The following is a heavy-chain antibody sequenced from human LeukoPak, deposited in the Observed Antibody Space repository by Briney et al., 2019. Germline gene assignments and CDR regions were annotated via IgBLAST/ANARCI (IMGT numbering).Heavy chain of an antibody. CDR2: INPNNGDT. J-gene: IGHJ5*01. V-gene: IGHV1-2*02. CDR3: AADLRFLEWSDS. D-gene: IGHD3-3*01. Sequence: ASVKVSCKASGYTFTAYYMHWVRQAPGQGLEWMGWINPNNGDTNYAQKFQGRVTMTRDTSISTTCMELSRLRSDDTAVYYCAADLRFLEWSDSWGQGTLVTVSS. CDR1: GYTFTAYY.